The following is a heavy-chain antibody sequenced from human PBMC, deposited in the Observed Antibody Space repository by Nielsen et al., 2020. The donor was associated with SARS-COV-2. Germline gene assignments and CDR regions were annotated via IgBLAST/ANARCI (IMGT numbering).Heavy chain of an antibody. J-gene: IGHJ4*02. Sequence: SETLSLTCTVSGGSISSGGYYWSWIRQHPGKGLEWIGYIYYSGSTYYNPSLKSRVTISVDTSKNQFSLKLSSVTAADTAVYYCASTYSSGWRPKFRFDYWGQGTLVTVSS. CDR3: ASTYSSGWRPKFRFDY. CDR2: IYYSGST. CDR1: GGSISSGGYY. D-gene: IGHD6-19*01. V-gene: IGHV4-31*03.